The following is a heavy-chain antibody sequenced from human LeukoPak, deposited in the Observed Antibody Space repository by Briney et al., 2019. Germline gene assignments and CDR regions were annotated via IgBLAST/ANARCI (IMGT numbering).Heavy chain of an antibody. CDR1: GGSISSSNYY. CDR2: IFYTGST. Sequence: PSETLSLTCTVSGGSISSSNYYWAWIRQPPGKGLEWIANIFYTGSTYYNPSLKSRVTISVDTSKNQFSLKLSSVTAADTAVYYCARQVGFGQYYMDVWGKGTTVTISS. CDR3: ARQVGFGQYYMDV. D-gene: IGHD3-10*01. J-gene: IGHJ6*03. V-gene: IGHV4-39*01.